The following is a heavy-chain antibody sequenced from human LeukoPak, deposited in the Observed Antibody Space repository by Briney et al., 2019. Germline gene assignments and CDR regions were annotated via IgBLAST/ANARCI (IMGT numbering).Heavy chain of an antibody. CDR2: ISGSGGST. D-gene: IGHD6-19*01. CDR3: AKDAQGLVRGGIYFDF. V-gene: IGHV3-23*01. J-gene: IGHJ4*02. Sequence: GGSLRLSCAASGFTFSSYAMSWVRQAPGKGLEWVSAISGSGGSTYYADSVKGRFTISRDNPKNTLYLQMNSLRAEDTALYYCAKDAQGLVRGGIYFDFWGQGSLVTVSS. CDR1: GFTFSSYA.